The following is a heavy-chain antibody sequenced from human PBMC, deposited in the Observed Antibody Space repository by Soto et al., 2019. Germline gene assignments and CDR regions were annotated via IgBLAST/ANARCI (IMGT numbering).Heavy chain of an antibody. J-gene: IGHJ4*02. CDR1: GGSISSGGYY. V-gene: IGHV4-31*03. D-gene: IGHD1-26*01. Sequence: SETLSLTCTVSGGSISSGGYYWSWIRQHPGKGLEWIGYIYYSGSTYYNPSLKSRVTISVDTSKNQFSLKLSSVTAADTAVYYCGRVVHSGSYFPSFDSWGKGTRVTVPS. CDR2: IYYSGST. CDR3: GRVVHSGSYFPSFDS.